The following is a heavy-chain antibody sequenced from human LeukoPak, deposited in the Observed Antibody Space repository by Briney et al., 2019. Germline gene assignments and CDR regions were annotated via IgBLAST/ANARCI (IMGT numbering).Heavy chain of an antibody. V-gene: IGHV3-53*01. D-gene: IGHD2-15*01. CDR2: IYSGGST. CDR3: ARSPPSAPVAFDI. Sequence: GGSLRLSCAASGFTFNNFAMSWVRQAPGKGLEWVSVIYSGGSTYYADSVKGRFTISRDNSKNTLYLQMNSLRAEDTAVYYCARSPPSAPVAFDIWGQGTMVTVSS. CDR1: GFTFNNFA. J-gene: IGHJ3*02.